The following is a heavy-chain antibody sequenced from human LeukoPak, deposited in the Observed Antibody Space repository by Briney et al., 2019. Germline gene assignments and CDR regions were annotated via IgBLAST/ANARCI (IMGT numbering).Heavy chain of an antibody. J-gene: IGHJ4*02. D-gene: IGHD1/OR15-1a*01. CDR1: GYHLTTSL. CDR2: IYPSDSDT. CDR3: ASLYGKQFDY. Sequence: GESLQISCKGLGYHLTTSLIAWVRPMPGKGLEWMGIIYPSDSDTRYSPSFQGQVTSSADKSLSTPYPQWSSLWASDTAMYYSASLYGKQFDYGGQGTLVTVSS. V-gene: IGHV5-51*01.